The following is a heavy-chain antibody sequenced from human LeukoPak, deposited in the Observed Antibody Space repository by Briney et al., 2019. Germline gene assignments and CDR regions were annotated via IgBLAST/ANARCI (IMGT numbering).Heavy chain of an antibody. Sequence: SETLSLTCTVSGGSISSSSFYWGWIRQPPGKGLEWIGSIYYSGSTYYTPSLKSRVTISVDTSKNQFSLKVSSVTAADSAVYYCARHTVATPRAFDIWGQGTMVTVSS. D-gene: IGHD5-12*01. V-gene: IGHV4-39*07. CDR1: GGSISSSSFY. CDR3: ARHTVATPRAFDI. CDR2: IYYSGST. J-gene: IGHJ3*02.